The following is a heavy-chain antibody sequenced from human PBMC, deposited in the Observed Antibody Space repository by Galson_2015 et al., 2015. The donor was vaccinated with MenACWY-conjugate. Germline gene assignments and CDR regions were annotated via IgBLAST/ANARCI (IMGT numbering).Heavy chain of an antibody. Sequence: SLRLSCATSGFTFSRYWMSWVRQAPGKGLEWVANIKQDASEKYCLDSVKGRFTISRDNAKNSLSLQMNSLRAEDTALYYCARAIAVASQAFDIWGQGTMVTVSS. CDR3: ARAIAVASQAFDI. J-gene: IGHJ3*02. D-gene: IGHD6-19*01. V-gene: IGHV3-7*03. CDR2: IKQDASEK. CDR1: GFTFSRYW.